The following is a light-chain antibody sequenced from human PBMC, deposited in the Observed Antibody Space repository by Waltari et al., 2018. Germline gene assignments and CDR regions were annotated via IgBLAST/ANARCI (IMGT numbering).Light chain of an antibody. Sequence: EIVMTQSPATLSVSPGERATLSCRASQSVSSNLAWYQQKPGQAPRLLIYGASTRATGIPARFSGSGSGTEFTLTISSLQSEDVAVYYCQQYNNWQDTFGQGTKLEIK. CDR3: QQYNNWQDT. CDR2: GAS. J-gene: IGKJ2*01. V-gene: IGKV3-15*01. CDR1: QSVSSN.